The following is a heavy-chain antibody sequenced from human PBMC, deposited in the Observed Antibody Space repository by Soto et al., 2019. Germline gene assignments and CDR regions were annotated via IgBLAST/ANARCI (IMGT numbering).Heavy chain of an antibody. CDR2: IYWNDDR. Sequence: FGPTLASPTRTLPLTCAFSGFSLTTTGEGVAWASKLPRHPLEWLALIYWNDDRRYSPSLKSRLTVTRDTSKDQVVLTLTNMDPVDSGTYFCAHRSSLTLFGTSRYIFDHWGQGTPVTVSS. D-gene: IGHD3-16*02. V-gene: IGHV2-5*01. CDR1: GFSLTTTGEG. CDR3: AHRSSLTLFGTSRYIFDH. J-gene: IGHJ4*02.